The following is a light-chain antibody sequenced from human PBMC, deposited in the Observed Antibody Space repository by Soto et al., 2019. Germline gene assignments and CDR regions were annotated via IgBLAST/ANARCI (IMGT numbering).Light chain of an antibody. Sequence: EIVLTQSPGTLSLSPGERATLSCRARQSVGSNYLAWYQQTPGQAPRLLIHGASTRATGIPDRFSGSGSGTEFTLTLSRLESEDSAVYYCHQYASSPLTFGQGTRLEIK. CDR1: QSVGSNY. CDR3: HQYASSPLT. CDR2: GAS. J-gene: IGKJ5*01. V-gene: IGKV3-20*01.